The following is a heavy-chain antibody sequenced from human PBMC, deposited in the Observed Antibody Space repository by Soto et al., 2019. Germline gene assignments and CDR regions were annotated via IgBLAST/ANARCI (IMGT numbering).Heavy chain of an antibody. CDR2: INPNSGNI. V-gene: IGHV1-8*01. CDR3: ARGRASGSYYLLDY. D-gene: IGHD3-10*01. J-gene: IGHJ4*02. CDR1: GYTFTTYD. Sequence: AAVKVSCKASGYTFTTYDINWVRQATGHGLEWMGWINPNSGNIGYAQRFQGRVTMTRDTAIRTAYMEASSLRSDDTAVYYCARGRASGSYYLLDYWGQGTLVTV.